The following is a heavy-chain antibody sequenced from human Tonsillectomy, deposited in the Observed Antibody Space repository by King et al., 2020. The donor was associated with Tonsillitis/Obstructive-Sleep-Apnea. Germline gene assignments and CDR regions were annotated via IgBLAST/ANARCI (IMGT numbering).Heavy chain of an antibody. Sequence: VQLQQWGAGLLKPSETLSLTCAVYGGSFSGYYWSWIRQPPGKGLEWIGEINHSRSTNYNPSLKSRVTISLDTSKNQFSLKLSSVTAEEPAVYYCARGRRGYCSRTSCYAAPWFDPGGQGTLVTVSS. V-gene: IGHV4-34*01. CDR1: GGSFSGYY. D-gene: IGHD2-2*01. CDR2: INHSRST. J-gene: IGHJ5*02. CDR3: ARGRRGYCSRTSCYAAPWFDP.